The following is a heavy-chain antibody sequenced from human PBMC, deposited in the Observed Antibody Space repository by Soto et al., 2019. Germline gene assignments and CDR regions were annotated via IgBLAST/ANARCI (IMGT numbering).Heavy chain of an antibody. CDR1: GYTFTIYA. Sequence: WASVKVSCKVSGYTFTIYAMHWVRQAPGQRLEWMGWINAGNGNTKYSQKFQGRVTITRDTSASTAYMELSSLRSEDTAVYYCARSRRLRTSFDYWGQGTLVTVSS. D-gene: IGHD2-2*01. V-gene: IGHV1-3*01. J-gene: IGHJ4*02. CDR2: INAGNGNT. CDR3: ARSRRLRTSFDY.